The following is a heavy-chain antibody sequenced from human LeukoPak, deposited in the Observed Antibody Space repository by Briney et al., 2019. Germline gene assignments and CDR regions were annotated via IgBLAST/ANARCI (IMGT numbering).Heavy chain of an antibody. CDR3: ARVRDGITIFGVEFNWFDP. CDR1: GYTFTSYG. V-gene: IGHV1-18*01. D-gene: IGHD3-3*01. J-gene: IGHJ5*02. Sequence: SVKVSCKASGYTFTSYGISWVRQAPGQGLEWMGWISAYNGNTNYAQKLQGRVTMTTDTSTSTAYMKLRSLRSDDTAVYYCARVRDGITIFGVEFNWFDPWGQGTLVTVSS. CDR2: ISAYNGNT.